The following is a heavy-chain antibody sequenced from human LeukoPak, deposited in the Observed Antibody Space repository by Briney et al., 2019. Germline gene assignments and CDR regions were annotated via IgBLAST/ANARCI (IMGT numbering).Heavy chain of an antibody. CDR3: AREMDYYGMDV. CDR1: GGSISSGGYS. Sequence: PSETLSLTCAVSGGSISSGGYSWSWIRQPPGKGPEWIGYIYHSGSTYYNPSLKSRVTISVDRSKNQFSLKLSSVTAADTAAYYCAREMDYYGMDVWGQGTTVTVSS. CDR2: IYHSGST. V-gene: IGHV4-30-2*01. D-gene: IGHD2-8*01. J-gene: IGHJ6*02.